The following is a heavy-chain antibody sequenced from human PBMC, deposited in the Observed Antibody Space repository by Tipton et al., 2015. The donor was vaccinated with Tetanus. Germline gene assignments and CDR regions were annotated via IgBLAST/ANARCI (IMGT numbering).Heavy chain of an antibody. D-gene: IGHD1-14*01. CDR2: IYYTALP. CDR3: ARGLPREPWYFDY. V-gene: IGHV4-31*03. J-gene: IGHJ4*02. CDR1: GASINAGGYL. Sequence: TLSLTCNVSGASINAGGYLWTWVRQHSGKGLEWIGNIYYTALPSYTPSLSGRVTISVDTSKNQFSLSLTSVTAADTAVYYCARGLPREPWYFDYWGQGMQVTVSS.